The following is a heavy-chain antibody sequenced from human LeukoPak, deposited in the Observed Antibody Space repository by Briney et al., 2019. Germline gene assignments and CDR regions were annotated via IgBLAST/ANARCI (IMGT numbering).Heavy chain of an antibody. J-gene: IGHJ4*02. CDR2: ISWNSGSI. Sequence: GRSLRLSCAASGFTFDDYAMHWVRQAPGKGLEWVSGISWNSGSIGYADSVKGRFTISRDNAKNSLYLQMNSLRAEDMALYYCAKDVQGGYYYDSSGFDYWGQGTLVTVSS. CDR3: AKDVQGGYYYDSSGFDY. D-gene: IGHD3-22*01. V-gene: IGHV3-9*03. CDR1: GFTFDDYA.